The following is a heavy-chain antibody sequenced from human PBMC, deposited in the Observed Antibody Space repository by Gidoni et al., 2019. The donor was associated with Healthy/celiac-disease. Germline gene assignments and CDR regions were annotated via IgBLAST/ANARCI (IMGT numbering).Heavy chain of an antibody. Sequence: QVQLQASGPGLVKPSQTLSLTCTVSGGSISSGGYYWGWIRQHPGKGLEWIGYIYYSGSTYYNPSLKSRVTISVDTSKNQFSLKLSSVTAADTAVYYCAREMVSGYRYFDYWGQGTLVTVSS. D-gene: IGHD3-22*01. CDR2: IYYSGST. CDR3: AREMVSGYRYFDY. J-gene: IGHJ4*02. V-gene: IGHV4-31*03. CDR1: GGSISSGGYY.